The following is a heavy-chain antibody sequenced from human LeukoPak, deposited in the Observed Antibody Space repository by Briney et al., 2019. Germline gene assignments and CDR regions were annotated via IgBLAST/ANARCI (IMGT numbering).Heavy chain of an antibody. J-gene: IGHJ1*01. CDR3: ARGLPKAVFGMVIED. Sequence: ASVKVSCKASGYTFTSYDINWVRQATGQGLEWMGWMNPNSGNTGYARKFQGRVTMTRGTSISTAYMELSSLMSEDTAVYYCARGLPKAVFGMVIEDWGQGTLVTVSS. V-gene: IGHV1-8*01. CDR2: MNPNSGNT. CDR1: GYTFTSYD. D-gene: IGHD3-3*01.